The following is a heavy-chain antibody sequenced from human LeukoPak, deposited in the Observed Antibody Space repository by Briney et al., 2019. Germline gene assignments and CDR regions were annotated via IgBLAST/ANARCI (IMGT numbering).Heavy chain of an antibody. Sequence: GGSLRLSCAASGFTFSSYAMSWVRQAPGKGLEWVSSITSSGSTTYYADSVKGRFTVSRDNAKNSVYLQMNSLRADDTAVYYCARDPQPPPRYYYDSSGGAFDIWGPGTMVTVSS. V-gene: IGHV3-48*04. J-gene: IGHJ3*02. D-gene: IGHD3-22*01. CDR3: ARDPQPPPRYYYDSSGGAFDI. CDR2: ITSSGSTT. CDR1: GFTFSSYA.